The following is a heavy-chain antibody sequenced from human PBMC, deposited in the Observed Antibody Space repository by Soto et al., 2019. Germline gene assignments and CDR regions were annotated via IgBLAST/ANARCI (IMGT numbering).Heavy chain of an antibody. CDR2: ISYDGSNK. CDR1: GFTFSSYG. D-gene: IGHD3-3*02. V-gene: IGHV3-30*18. Sequence: QVQLVESGGGVVQPGRSLRLSCAASGFTFSSYGMHWVRQAPGKGLEWVAVISYDGSNKYYADSVKGRFTISRDNSKNTLYLQMNSLRAEDTAVYYCAKVIFGVVTSDYYYYGMDVWGQGTTVTVSS. CDR3: AKVIFGVVTSDYYYYGMDV. J-gene: IGHJ6*02.